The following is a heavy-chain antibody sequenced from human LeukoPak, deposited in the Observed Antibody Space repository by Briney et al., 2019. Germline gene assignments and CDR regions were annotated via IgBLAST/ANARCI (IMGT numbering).Heavy chain of an antibody. V-gene: IGHV1-69*05. CDR1: GGTFSIYA. D-gene: IGHD5-12*01. CDR2: IIPIFGKA. CDR3: AALEGLRPGYFDY. J-gene: IGHJ4*02. Sequence: SVTVSFTASGGTFSIYAISWVRQAPGQGLEWMGGIIPIFGKAKYAQKFQGRVTITTDESTSTAYMELSSLRSEDTAVYYCAALEGLRPGYFDYWGQGTLVTVSS.